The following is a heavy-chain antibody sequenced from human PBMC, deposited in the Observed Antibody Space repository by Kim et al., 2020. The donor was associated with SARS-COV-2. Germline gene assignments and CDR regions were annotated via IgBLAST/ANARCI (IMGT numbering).Heavy chain of an antibody. D-gene: IGHD6-13*01. CDR3: ARRLLVTTNLAYAAAGKTEKGGYFDY. V-gene: IGHV3-21*01. Sequence: GGSLRLSCAASGFTFSSYSMNWVRQAPGKGLEWVSSISSSSSYIYYADSVKGRFTISRDNAKNSLYLQMNSLRAEDTAVYYCARRLLVTTNLAYAAAGKTEKGGYFDYWGQGTLVTVSS. CDR2: ISSSSSYI. CDR1: GFTFSSYS. J-gene: IGHJ4*02.